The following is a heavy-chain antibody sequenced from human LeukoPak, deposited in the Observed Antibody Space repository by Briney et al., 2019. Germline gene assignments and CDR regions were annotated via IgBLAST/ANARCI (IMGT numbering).Heavy chain of an antibody. CDR2: IRQDGSAK. D-gene: IGHD6-13*01. CDR3: AKGSSPLGHFDC. V-gene: IGHV3-7*03. J-gene: IGHJ4*02. CDR1: GFTFSNHW. Sequence: GGSLRLSCAASGFTFSNHWMSWVRQAPGKGLEWVANIRQDGSAKYYGDSVEGRLTISRDNAKNSLYLQMNSLTAEDTAVYYCAKGSSPLGHFDCWGQGTLVTVSS.